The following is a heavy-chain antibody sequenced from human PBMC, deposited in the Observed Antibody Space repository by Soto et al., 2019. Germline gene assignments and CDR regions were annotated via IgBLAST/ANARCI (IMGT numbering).Heavy chain of an antibody. CDR3: ARVGNDYSNYGMDV. CDR1: GFSLSSYW. D-gene: IGHD4-4*01. Sequence: GESLKISCKGSGFSLSSYWINWVRQMPGKGLEWMGKIDPSDSRTTYSPSFQGHVTISVDKSISTAYLQWSSVKASDTAMYYCARVGNDYSNYGMDVWGQGTTVTVYS. CDR2: IDPSDSRT. V-gene: IGHV5-10-1*01. J-gene: IGHJ6*02.